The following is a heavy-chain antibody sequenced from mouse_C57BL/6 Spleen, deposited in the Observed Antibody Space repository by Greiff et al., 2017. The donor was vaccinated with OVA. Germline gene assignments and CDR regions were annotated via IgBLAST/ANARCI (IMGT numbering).Heavy chain of an antibody. V-gene: IGHV7-3*01. Sequence: EVHLVESGGGLVQPGGSLSLSCAASGFTFTDYYMSWVRQPPGKALEWLGFIRNKANGYTTEYSASVKGRFTISRDNSQSILYLQMNALGAEDGATYYCARSGWDGWFAYWGQGTLVTVSA. CDR3: ARSGWDGWFAY. CDR1: GFTFTDYY. J-gene: IGHJ3*01. D-gene: IGHD4-1*01. CDR2: IRNKANGYTT.